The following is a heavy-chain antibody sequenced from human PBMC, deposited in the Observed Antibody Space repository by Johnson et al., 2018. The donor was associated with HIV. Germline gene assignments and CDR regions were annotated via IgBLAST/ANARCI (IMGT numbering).Heavy chain of an antibody. CDR2: IYSGGST. D-gene: IGHD4-23*01. Sequence: VQLVESGGGLVQPGGSLRLSCAASGFTFSDYYMSWVRQAPGKGLEWVSVIYSGGSTYYADSVKGRFTISRDNSKNTLYLQMNSLRAEDTAVYYCARDFNSGSPDGAFDIWGQGTMVTVSS. J-gene: IGHJ3*02. CDR3: ARDFNSGSPDGAFDI. CDR1: GFTFSDYY. V-gene: IGHV3-66*01.